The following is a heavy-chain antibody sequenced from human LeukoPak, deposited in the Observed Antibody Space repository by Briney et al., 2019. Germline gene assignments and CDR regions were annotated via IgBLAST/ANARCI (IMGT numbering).Heavy chain of an antibody. CDR2: ISGSGGST. J-gene: IGHJ5*02. CDR1: GFTFSSYA. D-gene: IGHD1/OR15-1a*01. Sequence: SGGSLRLSCAASGFTFSSYAMSWVRQGPGKGLEWVSGISGSGGSTYYADSVKGRFTISRDNSKNTLYVQMSSLRAYDTAVYYCTRAAGITGTSRDNWFDPWGQGTLVIVSS. CDR3: TRAAGITGTSRDNWFDP. V-gene: IGHV3-23*01.